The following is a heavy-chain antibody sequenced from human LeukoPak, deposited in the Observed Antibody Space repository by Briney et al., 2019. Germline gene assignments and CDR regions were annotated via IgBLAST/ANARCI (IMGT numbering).Heavy chain of an antibody. CDR1: GFTFSSYS. CDR2: ISSSSSTI. J-gene: IGHJ5*02. D-gene: IGHD4-17*01. Sequence: GGSLRLSCAASGFTFSSYSMNWVRQAPGKELEWVSYISSSSSTIYYADSVKGRFTISRDNSKNTLYLQMNSLRAEDTAVYYCAKGSSSTARGQFDPWGQGTLVTVSS. CDR3: AKGSSSTARGQFDP. V-gene: IGHV3-48*01.